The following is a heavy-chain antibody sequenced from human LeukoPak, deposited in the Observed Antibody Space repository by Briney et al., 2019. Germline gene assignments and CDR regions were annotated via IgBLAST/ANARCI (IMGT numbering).Heavy chain of an antibody. CDR2: IYYSGST. J-gene: IGHJ4*02. CDR1: GGSISSYY. D-gene: IGHD6-19*01. V-gene: IGHV4-59*01. CDR3: ARGQQWLEAFEH. Sequence: PSETLSLTCTVSGGSISSYYWSWIRQPPGKGLEWIGYIYYSGSTNYNPSLKSRVTISVDTSKNQFSLKLSSVTAADTAVYYCARGQQWLEAFEHWGQGTLVTVSS.